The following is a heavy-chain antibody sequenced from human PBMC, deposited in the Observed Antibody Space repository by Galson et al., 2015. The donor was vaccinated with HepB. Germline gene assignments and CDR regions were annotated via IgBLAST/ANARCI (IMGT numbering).Heavy chain of an antibody. V-gene: IGHV1-69*06. J-gene: IGHJ3*02. CDR1: GDSFNNYA. CDR3: ARDRTQYYDTSGYSGAFDI. CDR2: IIPVFDTP. D-gene: IGHD3-22*01. Sequence: SVKVSCKASGDSFNNYAVNWLRQAPGQGLEWMGGIIPVFDTPIYAQGFQDRVTITADKSTSTAYVELSSLNVEDTAVYYCARDRTQYYDTSGYSGAFDIWGQGTVVTVSS.